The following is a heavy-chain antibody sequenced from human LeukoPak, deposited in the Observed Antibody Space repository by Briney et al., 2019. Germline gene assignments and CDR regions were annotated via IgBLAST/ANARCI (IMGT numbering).Heavy chain of an antibody. D-gene: IGHD3/OR15-3a*01. CDR2: INPKSGGT. V-gene: IGHV1-2*02. CDR1: GYNFADHY. CDR3: ARVDIRDWYYFDY. Sequence: ASVKLSCQASGYNFADHYVHWVRQAPGQGLEWMGWINPKSGGTDYAQKFQGRVAMTSDTSIRTGYMELNNLTSYDTAVYYCARVDIRDWYYFDYWGQGSLVTVSS. J-gene: IGHJ4*02.